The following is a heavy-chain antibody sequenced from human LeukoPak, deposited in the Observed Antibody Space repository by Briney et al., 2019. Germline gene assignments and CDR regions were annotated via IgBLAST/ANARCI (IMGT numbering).Heavy chain of an antibody. V-gene: IGHV4-4*02. D-gene: IGHD4-17*01. CDR1: GVFIFSSHW. Sequence: PSGTLSLTCTMSGVFIFSSHWWSWARQPPGKGLEWIGEIYHSGTTNYNPSLRSRVTMSVDESKKQFSLMLSSVTAADTAVYYCATYFYGDYASYYFDQWGQGTLVTVSS. J-gene: IGHJ4*02. CDR3: ATYFYGDYASYYFDQ. CDR2: IYHSGTT.